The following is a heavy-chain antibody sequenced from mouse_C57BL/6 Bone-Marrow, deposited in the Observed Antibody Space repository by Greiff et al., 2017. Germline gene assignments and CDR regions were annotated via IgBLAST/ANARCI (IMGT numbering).Heavy chain of an antibody. J-gene: IGHJ2*01. D-gene: IGHD2-1*01. CDR1: GFSLTSYG. CDR3: ATYGNFDY. CDR2: RWAGGST. Sequence: VQGVESGPGLVAPSQSLSITCTVSGFSLTSYGVHWVRQPPGKGLEWLGVRWAGGSTNYNSALMSRLSISKDNSKSQVFLKMNSLQTDDTAMYYCATYGNFDYWGQGTTLTVSS. V-gene: IGHV2-9*02.